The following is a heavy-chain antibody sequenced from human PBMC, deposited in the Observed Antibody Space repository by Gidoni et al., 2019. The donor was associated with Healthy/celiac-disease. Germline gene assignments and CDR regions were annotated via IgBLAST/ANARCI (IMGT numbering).Heavy chain of an antibody. J-gene: IGHJ6*02. D-gene: IGHD3-22*01. CDR1: GGSISSYY. Sequence: QVQLQESGPGLVKPSETLSLTCTVSGGSISSYYWSWIRQPPGKGLEWIGYIYYSGSTNYNPSLKSRVTISVDTSKNQFSRKLSSVTAADTAVYYCARDRGGYYYDSSGSIKNPYYYGMDVWGQGTTVTVSS. CDR2: IYYSGST. V-gene: IGHV4-59*01. CDR3: ARDRGGYYYDSSGSIKNPYYYGMDV.